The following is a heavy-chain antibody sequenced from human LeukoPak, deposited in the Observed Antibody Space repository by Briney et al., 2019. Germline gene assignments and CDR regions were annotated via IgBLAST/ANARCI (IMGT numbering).Heavy chain of an antibody. D-gene: IGHD6-19*01. V-gene: IGHV5-51*01. J-gene: IGHJ4*02. Sequence: GESLQISCKASGYTFTNFWIGWVRQMPGEGLEWMGIIFPGDSDTRYSPSFQGQVTISVDKSIDTAYLQWNRVKASDTAMYYCARPARPAITVAAYDYWGQGTLVTVSS. CDR1: GYTFTNFW. CDR3: ARPARPAITVAAYDY. CDR2: IFPGDSDT.